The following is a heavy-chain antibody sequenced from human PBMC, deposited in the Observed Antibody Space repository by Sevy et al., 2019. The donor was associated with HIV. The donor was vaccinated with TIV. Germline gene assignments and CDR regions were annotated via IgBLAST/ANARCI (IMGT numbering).Heavy chain of an antibody. V-gene: IGHV1-8*02. Sequence: ASVKVSCKASGYTFTNYDINWVRQATGHGLEWMGRMNPESGDTGHAQKFQGRVTMTRDTSISTAYMELNSLRSEDSAVYYCTRRRPLLYMSSSRPFDYWGRGTLVTVSS. CDR2: MNPESGDT. CDR3: TRRRPLLYMSSSRPFDY. J-gene: IGHJ4*02. D-gene: IGHD1-26*01. CDR1: GYTFTNYD.